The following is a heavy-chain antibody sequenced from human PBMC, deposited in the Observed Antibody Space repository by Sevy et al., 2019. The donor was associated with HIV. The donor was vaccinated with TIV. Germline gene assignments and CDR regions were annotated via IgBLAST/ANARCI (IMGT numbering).Heavy chain of an antibody. J-gene: IGHJ4*02. V-gene: IGHV3-30-3*01. CDR3: ARPRGEGYFDY. D-gene: IGHD3-10*01. Sequence: GGSLRLSCAASGFTFSSYAMHWVRQAPGKGLEWVAVISYDGSNKYYADSAKGRFTISRDNSKNTLYLQMNSLRAEDTAVYYCARPRGEGYFDYWGQGTLVTVSS. CDR1: GFTFSSYA. CDR2: ISYDGSNK.